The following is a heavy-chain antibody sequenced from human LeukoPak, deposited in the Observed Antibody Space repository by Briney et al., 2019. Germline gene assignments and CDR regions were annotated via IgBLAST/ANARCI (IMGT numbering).Heavy chain of an antibody. CDR1: GFAFSSYA. V-gene: IGHV3-23*01. J-gene: IGHJ4*02. Sequence: GGSLRLSCAASGFAFSSYAMSWVRQTPGKGLEWVSVTRGSDASTHYLDSVKGRFTISRDTSKNTLYLQMNSLRAEDTAVYYRATPAAYFYDGGGYLSHWGQGTLVTVSS. CDR3: ATPAAYFYDGGGYLSH. CDR2: TRGSDAST. D-gene: IGHD3-22*01.